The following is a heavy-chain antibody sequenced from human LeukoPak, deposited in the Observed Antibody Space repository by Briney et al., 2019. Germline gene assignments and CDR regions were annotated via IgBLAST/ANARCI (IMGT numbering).Heavy chain of an antibody. CDR3: ARDLNRRGGYFDY. J-gene: IGHJ4*02. Sequence: GGSLRLSCAASGFTFSSYAMSWVRQAPGKGLEWVSTISGSGGSTYYADSVKGRFTISRDNSKNTLYLQMNSLRAEDTAVYYCARDLNRRGGYFDYWGQGTLVTVSS. V-gene: IGHV3-23*01. CDR2: ISGSGGST. CDR1: GFTFSSYA.